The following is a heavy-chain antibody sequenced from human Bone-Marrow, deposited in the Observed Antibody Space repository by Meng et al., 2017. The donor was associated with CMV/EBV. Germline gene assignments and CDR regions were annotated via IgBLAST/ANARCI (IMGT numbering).Heavy chain of an antibody. J-gene: IGHJ4*02. CDR1: GGTFSSYA. CDR2: IIPIFGTA. CDR3: TLTCTYSYYFDY. Sequence: SVKVSCKASGGTFSSYAISWVRQAPGQGLEWMGGIIPIFGTANYAQKFQGRVTITTDESTSTAYMELSSLRSEDTAVYYCTLTCTYSYYFDYLGQGTLVTVSS. V-gene: IGHV1-69*05. D-gene: IGHD1-14*01.